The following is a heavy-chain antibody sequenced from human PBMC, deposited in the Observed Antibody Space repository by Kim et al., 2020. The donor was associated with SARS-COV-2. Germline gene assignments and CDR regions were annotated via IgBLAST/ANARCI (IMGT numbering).Heavy chain of an antibody. V-gene: IGHV3-30*07. CDR3: ARDQQGIAAAGIVY. Sequence: ADSVQGRFTISRDNSKNTLYLQMNSLRAEDTDVYYCARDQQGIAAAGIVYCGQGTLVTVSS. J-gene: IGHJ4*02. D-gene: IGHD6-13*01.